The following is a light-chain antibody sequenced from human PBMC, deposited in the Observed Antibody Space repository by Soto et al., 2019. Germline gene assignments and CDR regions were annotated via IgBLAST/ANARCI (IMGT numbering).Light chain of an antibody. V-gene: IGKV1-12*01. CDR3: QQTSSFPLT. CDR2: AAS. J-gene: IGKJ4*01. Sequence: DIQVTQSPASVSASVGDRVTITCRASQGLVSWLAWYQQKPGKAPKLLIYAASSFQSGVPSRFSGSGSGTDFTLTISSLQPEDFATYYCQQTSSFPLTCGGGTNVEIK. CDR1: QGLVSW.